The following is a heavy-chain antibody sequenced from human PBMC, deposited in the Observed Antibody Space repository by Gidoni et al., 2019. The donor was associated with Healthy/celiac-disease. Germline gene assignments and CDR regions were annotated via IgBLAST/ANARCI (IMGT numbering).Heavy chain of an antibody. CDR1: GGSISSYY. CDR2: IYYSGSP. V-gene: IGHV4-59*01. D-gene: IGHD5-18*01. CDR3: ARDGGGYSLDY. Sequence: QVQLQESGPGLVKPSETLSRTCTVPGGSISSYYWSWIRQPPGKGLDWIGYIYYSGSPNYNPSLKSRVTISVDTSKNQFSLKLSSVTAADTAVYYCARDGGGYSLDYWGQGTLVTVSS. J-gene: IGHJ4*02.